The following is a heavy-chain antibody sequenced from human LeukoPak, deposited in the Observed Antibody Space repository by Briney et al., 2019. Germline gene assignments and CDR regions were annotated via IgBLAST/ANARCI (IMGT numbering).Heavy chain of an antibody. CDR2: IYYSGTT. J-gene: IGHJ3*02. CDR3: AIAYKFGFGAFDI. CDR1: GGSISSHY. Sequence: SETLSLTCTVSGGSISSHYWNWIRQPPGKGLEWIGYIYYSGTTNYNPSLKSRITISVNTSKNQLSLKLSSVTAADTAVYYCAIAYKFGFGAFDIWGQGTLVTVSS. V-gene: IGHV4-59*11. D-gene: IGHD3-16*01.